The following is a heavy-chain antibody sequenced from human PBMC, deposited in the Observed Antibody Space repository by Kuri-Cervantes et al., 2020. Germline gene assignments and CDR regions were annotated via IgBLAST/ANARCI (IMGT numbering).Heavy chain of an antibody. V-gene: IGHV3-30*18. CDR2: ISYDGSNK. J-gene: IGHJ6*02. Sequence: LSLTCAASGFTFSSYGMHWVRQAPGKGLEWVAVISYDGSNKYYADSVKGRFTISRDNSKNTLYLQMNSLRAEDTAVYYCAKVAVAWSLNYYYGMDVWGQGTTVTVSS. CDR3: AKVAVAWSLNYYYGMDV. D-gene: IGHD2-15*01. CDR1: GFTFSSYG.